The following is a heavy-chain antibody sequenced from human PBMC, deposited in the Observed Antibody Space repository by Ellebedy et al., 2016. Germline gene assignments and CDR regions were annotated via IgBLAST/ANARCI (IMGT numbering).Heavy chain of an antibody. J-gene: IGHJ4*02. CDR1: GFSFNSHA. CDR2: INQNGDDT. D-gene: IGHD6-19*01. V-gene: IGHV3-23*01. CDR3: AKATLQWLVRGRGADY. Sequence: GESLKISCAASGFSFNSHAMSWVRQAPGKGLEWVSSINQNGDDTYYADSVKGRFTISRDNSNNTLYLQMNSLRAEDTAVYYCAKATLQWLVRGRGADYWGQGTLVTVS.